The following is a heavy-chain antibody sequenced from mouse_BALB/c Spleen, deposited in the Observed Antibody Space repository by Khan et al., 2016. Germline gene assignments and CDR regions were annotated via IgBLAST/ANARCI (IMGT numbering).Heavy chain of an antibody. Sequence: EVELVESGPGLVKPSQSLSLTCTVTGYSITSDYAWNWIRQFPGNKLEWMGYISYSGSTSYNPSLKSRLSITRDTSKNQFFLQLNSVTTEDTARYCCARSWRGFYAMDYWGQGTSVTVSS. CDR1: GYSITSDYA. J-gene: IGHJ4*01. V-gene: IGHV3-2*02. CDR2: ISYSGST. CDR3: ARSWRGFYAMDY.